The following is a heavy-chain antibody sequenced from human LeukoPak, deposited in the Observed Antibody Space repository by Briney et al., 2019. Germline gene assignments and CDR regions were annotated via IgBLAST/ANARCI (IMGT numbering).Heavy chain of an antibody. CDR3: ARSLTTPLYYHYYYMDV. Sequence: NPSETLSLTCTVSGGAISSYYWSWIRQPPGKGLEWIGYIYYSGSTNYNPSLKSRVTISVDTSKDQFSLKLSSVTAADTAVYYCARSLTTPLYYHYYYMDVWGKGTTVTVSS. V-gene: IGHV4-59*01. CDR1: GGAISSYY. D-gene: IGHD4-11*01. CDR2: IYYSGST. J-gene: IGHJ6*03.